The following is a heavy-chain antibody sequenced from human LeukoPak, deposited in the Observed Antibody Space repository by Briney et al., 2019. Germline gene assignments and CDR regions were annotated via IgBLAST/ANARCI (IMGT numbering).Heavy chain of an antibody. CDR1: GGSISSYY. D-gene: IGHD4-17*01. J-gene: IGHJ4*02. CDR3: ARNDYGELYQFDS. CDR2: IHYSGSY. V-gene: IGHV4-59*06. Sequence: SETLSLTCTVSGGSISSYYWSWIRHHPGKGLEWIGYIHYSGSYYYTPSLKSRVTMSVDTSKNQFSMRLSSVTAADTAVYYCARNDYGELYQFDSWGQGTLVTVSS.